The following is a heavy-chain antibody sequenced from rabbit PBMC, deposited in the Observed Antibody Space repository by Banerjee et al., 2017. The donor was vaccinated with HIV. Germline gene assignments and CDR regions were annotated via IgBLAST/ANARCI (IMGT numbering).Heavy chain of an antibody. Sequence: QEQLEESGGDLVKPEGSLTLTCTASGFSFTNASWICWVRQAPGKGLEWIACLYAGSSGTTYYASWAKGRFTISKTSSTTVTLQMTSLTAADTATYFCARSAGSLDVELWGPGTLVTVS. CDR1: GFSFTNASW. D-gene: IGHD4-2*01. V-gene: IGHV1S45*01. CDR2: LYAGSSGTT. J-gene: IGHJ6*01. CDR3: ARSAGSLDVEL.